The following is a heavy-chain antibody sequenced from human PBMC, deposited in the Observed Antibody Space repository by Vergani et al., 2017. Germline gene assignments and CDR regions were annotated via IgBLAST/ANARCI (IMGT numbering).Heavy chain of an antibody. CDR2: IDWDDDK. CDR3: ARSTTGTTDY. D-gene: IGHD1-1*01. Sequence: ASGPGLVKPSQTLSLTCTVSGGSISSGGYYWSWIRQPPGKALEWLALIDWDDDKYYSTSLKTRLTISKDTSKNQVVLTMTNMDPVDTATYYCARSTTGTTDYWGQGTLVTVSS. J-gene: IGHJ4*02. CDR1: GGSISSGGYY. V-gene: IGHV2-70*01.